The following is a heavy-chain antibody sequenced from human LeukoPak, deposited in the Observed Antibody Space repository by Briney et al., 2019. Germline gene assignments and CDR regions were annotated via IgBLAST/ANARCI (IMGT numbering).Heavy chain of an antibody. CDR1: GYTFTSYY. J-gene: IGHJ4*02. CDR2: INPSGGST. Sequence: ASVKVSCKASGYTFTSYYMLWVRQAPGQGLEWMGIINPSGGSTSYAQKFQGRVTMTEDTSTDTAYMELSSLRSEDTAVYYCATSPPYSSKPDPTGYWGQGTLVTVSS. CDR3: ATSPPYSSKPDPTGY. V-gene: IGHV1-46*01. D-gene: IGHD6-13*01.